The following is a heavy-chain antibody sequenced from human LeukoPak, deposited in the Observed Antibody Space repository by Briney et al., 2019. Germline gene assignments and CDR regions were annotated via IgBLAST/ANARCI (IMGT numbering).Heavy chain of an antibody. Sequence: GGSLRLSCAATGFSFKDYGMHWVRQPPGKGLEWVSGISWNGGSTDYADSVKGRFTISRDNAKNSLYLQLSSLRPEDTALYYCAKHLRATNTYYFYGLDVWGQGTTVTVS. V-gene: IGHV3-9*01. CDR3: AKHLRATNTYYFYGLDV. D-gene: IGHD1-26*01. CDR1: GFSFKDYG. CDR2: ISWNGGST. J-gene: IGHJ6*02.